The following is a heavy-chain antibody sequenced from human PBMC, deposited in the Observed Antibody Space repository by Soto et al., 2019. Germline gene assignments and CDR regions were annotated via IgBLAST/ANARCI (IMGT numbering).Heavy chain of an antibody. CDR1: GDSIISSEFY. D-gene: IGHD3-3*02. Sequence: NPSETLSLTSTVSGDSIISSEFYWGWVRQPPEKGLEWIGSIFYLGSSYYNPSLKSRVTMSVDTSKNQFSLRLRSVTAADTALYFCARHSLALRKNNWFDPWGQGIMVTVSS. CDR2: IFYLGSS. V-gene: IGHV4-39*01. CDR3: ARHSLALRKNNWFDP. J-gene: IGHJ5*02.